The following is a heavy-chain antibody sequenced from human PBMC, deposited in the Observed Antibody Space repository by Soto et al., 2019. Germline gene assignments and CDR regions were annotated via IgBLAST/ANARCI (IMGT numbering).Heavy chain of an antibody. J-gene: IGHJ4*02. D-gene: IGHD2-2*01. CDR2: IYWDDDK. Sequence: QITLKESGPTLVKPTQTLTLTCTFSGFSLSTSGVGVGWIRQPPGKALEWLALIYWDDDKRYSPSLKSRLTITXXTXKXXVVLTMTNMDPVDTATYYCAHRRVVRVPAAVSFDYWGQGTLVTVSS. CDR1: GFSLSTSGVG. CDR3: AHRRVVRVPAAVSFDY. V-gene: IGHV2-5*02.